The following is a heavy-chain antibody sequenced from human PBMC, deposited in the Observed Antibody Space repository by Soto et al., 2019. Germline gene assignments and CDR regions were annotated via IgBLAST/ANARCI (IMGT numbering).Heavy chain of an antibody. CDR3: ARDVDYYDSSGSFDY. D-gene: IGHD3-22*01. CDR2: IKQDGSEK. Sequence: GGSLRLSCAASGFTFSSYWMSWVRQAPGKGLEWVANIKQDGSEKYYVDSVKGRFTISRDNAKNSLYLQMNSLRAEDTAVYYCARDVDYYDSSGSFDYWGQGTLVTVSS. J-gene: IGHJ4*02. CDR1: GFTFSSYW. V-gene: IGHV3-7*01.